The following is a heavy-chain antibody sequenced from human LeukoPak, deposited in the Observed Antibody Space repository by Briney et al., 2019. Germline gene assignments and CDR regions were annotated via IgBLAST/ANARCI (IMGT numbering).Heavy chain of an antibody. V-gene: IGHV1-18*01. J-gene: IGHJ4*02. CDR2: ISAYNGNT. D-gene: IGHD3-3*01. Sequence: ASVKVSCKASGYTFTSYGISWVRQAPGQGLEWMGWISAYNGNTNYAQKLQGRVTMTTDTSSRTSFMELRSLRYEDTATYYCARDHGGFWSGSVGFWGQGTLLTVSS. CDR1: GYTFTSYG. CDR3: ARDHGGFWSGSVGF.